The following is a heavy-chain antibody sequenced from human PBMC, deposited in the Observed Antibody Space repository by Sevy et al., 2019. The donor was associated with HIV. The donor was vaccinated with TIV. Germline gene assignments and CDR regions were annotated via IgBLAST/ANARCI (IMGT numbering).Heavy chain of an antibody. V-gene: IGHV3-23*01. J-gene: IGHJ4*02. CDR2: LSFGCGEI. D-gene: IGHD2-8*01. Sequence: EGSLRLSCAASGFTFSKYSMSWVPQPPGKGLEWVSTLSFGCGEINYADSVKGRFTISRDNSKSSVYLQMNNLRPEDTAVYYCAREGCTKPHDYWGQGTLVTVSS. CDR3: AREGCTKPHDY. CDR1: GFTFSKYS.